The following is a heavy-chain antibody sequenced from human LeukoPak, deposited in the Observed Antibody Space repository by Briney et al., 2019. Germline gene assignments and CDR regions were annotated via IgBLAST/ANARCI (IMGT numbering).Heavy chain of an antibody. D-gene: IGHD5-18*01. CDR2: ISSSGSTI. CDR1: GFTFSDYY. Sequence: PGGSLRLSCAASGFTFSDYYMSWIRQAPGKGLEWVSYISSSGSTIYYADSVKGRFTISRDNAKNSLSLQMNSLRAEDTAVYYCATGYSYGPYYFDYWGQGTLVTVSS. J-gene: IGHJ4*02. CDR3: ATGYSYGPYYFDY. V-gene: IGHV3-11*01.